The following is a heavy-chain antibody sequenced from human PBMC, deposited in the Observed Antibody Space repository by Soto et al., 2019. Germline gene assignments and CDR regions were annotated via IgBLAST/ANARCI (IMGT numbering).Heavy chain of an antibody. Sequence: EVELVESGGGLVQPGGSLRLSCTASGFSFSRYEMNWVRQAPGKGLEWVSYISGSSNSIAYADSVKGRFLISRDNAKNLVYLEMNSLRAEDTAVYYCARDGSIPPTGGFDSWGQGTLVTVST. D-gene: IGHD3-16*01. J-gene: IGHJ4*02. CDR1: GFSFSRYE. V-gene: IGHV3-48*03. CDR2: ISGSSNSI. CDR3: ARDGSIPPTGGFDS.